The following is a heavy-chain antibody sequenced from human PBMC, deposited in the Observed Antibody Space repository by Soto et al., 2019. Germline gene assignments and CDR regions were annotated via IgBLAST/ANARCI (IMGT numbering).Heavy chain of an antibody. Sequence: EVQLLESGGGLVQPGGSLRLSCAASGFTFSSYAMSWVRQAPGKGLEWVSAISGSGGSTYYADSVKGRFTISRDNSKNTLYLQMNSLRAEDTAVYYCAKVLGRYDFWSGYCPDYWGQGTLVTVSS. J-gene: IGHJ4*02. CDR1: GFTFSSYA. V-gene: IGHV3-23*01. D-gene: IGHD3-3*01. CDR2: ISGSGGST. CDR3: AKVLGRYDFWSGYCPDY.